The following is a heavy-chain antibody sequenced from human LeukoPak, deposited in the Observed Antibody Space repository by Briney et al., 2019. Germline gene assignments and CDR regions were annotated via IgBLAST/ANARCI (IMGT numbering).Heavy chain of an antibody. CDR2: IGYDGDNK. CDR3: AKFKEPLRTPHPNWFDP. D-gene: IGHD1-14*01. V-gene: IGHV3-30-3*02. Sequence: GKSLRLSCAASGFTFSNYAMNWVRQAPGKGLEWVAFIGYDGDNKFYVDSVKGRFTISRDNSKNTLYLQMNSLRAEDTAVYYCAKFKEPLRTPHPNWFDPWGQGTLVTVSS. J-gene: IGHJ5*02. CDR1: GFTFSNYA.